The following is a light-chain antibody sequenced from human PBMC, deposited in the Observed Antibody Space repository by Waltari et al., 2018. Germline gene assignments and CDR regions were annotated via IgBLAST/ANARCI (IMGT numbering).Light chain of an antibody. CDR1: QSDGSNY. V-gene: IGKV3-20*01. CDR2: GAS. Sequence: EIVLTQSPGTLSLSPGERATLSCRASQSDGSNYLAWYHQKPGQAPRLLIYGASSRATGIPERFSGSGSGTDFTHNILSLEPEDFAVYYCQQYATSPWTSGQGTKVELK. J-gene: IGKJ1*01. CDR3: QQYATSPWT.